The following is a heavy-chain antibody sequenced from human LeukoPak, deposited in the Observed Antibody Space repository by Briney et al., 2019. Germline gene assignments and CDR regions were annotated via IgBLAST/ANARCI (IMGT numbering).Heavy chain of an antibody. CDR1: GGSINSGDYY. Sequence: SQTLSLTCTVSGGSINSGDYYWSWIRQPPGKGLEWIGYTYYSGNTYYNPSLESRVTISLDTSKNQFSLKLSSVTAADTAVYYCARGGGLGLDYWGQGTLVTVSS. J-gene: IGHJ4*02. D-gene: IGHD3/OR15-3a*01. CDR3: ARGGGLGLDY. V-gene: IGHV4-30-4*01. CDR2: TYYSGNT.